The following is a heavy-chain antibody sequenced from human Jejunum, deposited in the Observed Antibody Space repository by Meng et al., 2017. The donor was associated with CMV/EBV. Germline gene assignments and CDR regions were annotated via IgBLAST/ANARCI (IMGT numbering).Heavy chain of an antibody. J-gene: IGHJ4*02. V-gene: IGHV3-7*01. Sequence: SLKISFAPSGFAFSDYWSDWVRQIPGKGLEWVANIKYDGREKDFVDSVEGRFTISRDNSRNTLYLHMNSLRAEDTAVYYCTRQLDYWGQGTLVTVSS. D-gene: IGHD1-1*01. CDR3: TRQLDY. CDR1: GFAFSDYW. CDR2: IKYDGREK.